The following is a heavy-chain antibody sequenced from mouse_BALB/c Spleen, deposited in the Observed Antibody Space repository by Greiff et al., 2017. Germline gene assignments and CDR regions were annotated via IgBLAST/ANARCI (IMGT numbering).Heavy chain of an antibody. Sequence: EVQLQQSGAELVGSGASVKLSCTASGFNIKDYYMHWVKQRPEQGLEWIGWIDPENGDTEYAPKFQGKATMTADTSSNTAYLQLSSLTSEDTAVYYCNSYYYGSSYFDYWGQGTTLTVSS. CDR3: NSYYYGSSYFDY. V-gene: IGHV14-4*02. CDR1: GFNIKDYY. CDR2: IDPENGDT. D-gene: IGHD1-1*01. J-gene: IGHJ2*01.